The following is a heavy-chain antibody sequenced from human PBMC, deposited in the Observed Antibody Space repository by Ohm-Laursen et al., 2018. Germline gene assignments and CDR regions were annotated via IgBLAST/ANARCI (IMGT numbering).Heavy chain of an antibody. V-gene: IGHV3-74*01. Sequence: SLRLSCAASGFTFSSYWMHWVRQAPGKGLVWVSRINSDGSSTSYADSVKGRFTISRDNAKNTLYLQMNSLKTEDTAVYYCATGIVRDYYGMDVWGQGTTVTVSS. CDR3: ATGIVRDYYGMDV. D-gene: IGHD3-16*02. CDR1: GFTFSSYW. CDR2: INSDGSST. J-gene: IGHJ6*02.